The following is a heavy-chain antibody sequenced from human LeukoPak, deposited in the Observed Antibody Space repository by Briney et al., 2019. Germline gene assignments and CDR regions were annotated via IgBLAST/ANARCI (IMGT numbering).Heavy chain of an antibody. Sequence: PSETLSLTCTVSGGSISSTYYWDWIRQPPGKGLEWIGEINHSGSTNYNPSLKSRVTISVDTSKNQFSLKLSSVTAADTAVYYCARGPQLLWFGELLYYFDYWGQGTLVTVSS. CDR1: GGSISSTYY. CDR3: ARGPQLLWFGELLYYFDY. V-gene: IGHV4-34*01. CDR2: INHSGST. D-gene: IGHD3-10*01. J-gene: IGHJ4*02.